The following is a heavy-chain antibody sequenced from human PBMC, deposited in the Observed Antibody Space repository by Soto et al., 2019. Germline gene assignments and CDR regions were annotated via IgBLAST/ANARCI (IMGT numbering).Heavy chain of an antibody. Sequence: SQTLPLTCTVSGGSISSNYWTWIRQPPGKGLEWIGYVYNSGSTNYNPSLKSRVTISEDTSKSQFSLKVNSMTAADTAVYYCARYRREAVAGYTLDNWGQGTLVTVSS. J-gene: IGHJ4*02. D-gene: IGHD6-13*01. V-gene: IGHV4-59*01. CDR1: GGSISSNY. CDR3: ARYRREAVAGYTLDN. CDR2: VYNSGST.